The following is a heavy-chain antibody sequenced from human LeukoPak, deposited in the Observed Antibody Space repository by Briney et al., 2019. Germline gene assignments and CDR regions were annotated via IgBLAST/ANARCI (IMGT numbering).Heavy chain of an antibody. CDR2: ISGSGGST. D-gene: IGHD3-16*01. CDR3: AKDISRILVPWGRKYYFDY. J-gene: IGHJ4*02. V-gene: IGHV3-23*01. CDR1: GFTFSSYA. Sequence: PGGSLRLSCAASGFTFSSYAMSWVRQAPGKGLEWVSAISGSGGSTYYADSVKGRFTISRDNSKNTLYLQMNSLRAEDTAVYYCAKDISRILVPWGRKYYFDYWGQGTLVTVSS.